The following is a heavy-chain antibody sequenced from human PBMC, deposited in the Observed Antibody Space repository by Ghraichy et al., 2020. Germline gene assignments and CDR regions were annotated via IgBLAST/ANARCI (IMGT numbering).Heavy chain of an antibody. V-gene: IGHV1-8*01. J-gene: IGHJ6*02. CDR1: GYTFTSYD. CDR3: ARGGRYCSSTSCYTYYYYGMDV. D-gene: IGHD2-2*02. Sequence: ASVKVSCKASGYTFTSYDINWVRQATGKGLEWMGWMNPNSGNTGYAQKFQGRVTMTRNTSISTAYMELSSLRSEDTAVYYCARGGRYCSSTSCYTYYYYGMDVWGQGTTVTVSS. CDR2: MNPNSGNT.